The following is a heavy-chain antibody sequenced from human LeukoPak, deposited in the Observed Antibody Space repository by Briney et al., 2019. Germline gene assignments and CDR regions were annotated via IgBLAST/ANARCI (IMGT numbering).Heavy chain of an antibody. J-gene: IGHJ4*02. D-gene: IGHD3-3*01. CDR3: VRGPLMYDFWSATFDY. CDR2: INHSGSI. CDR1: GGSFSGYY. V-gene: IGHV4-34*01. Sequence: SETLSLTCAVYGGSFSGYYWTWLRQSPGKGLDWIGEINHSGSIAYNPSLKGRFIIAVDTSNNQLSLNLRSVTAADTAVYYCVRGPLMYDFWSATFDYWGQGILVTVSS.